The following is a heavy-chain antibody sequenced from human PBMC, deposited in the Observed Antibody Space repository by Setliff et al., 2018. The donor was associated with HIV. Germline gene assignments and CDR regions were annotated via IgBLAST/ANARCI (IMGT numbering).Heavy chain of an antibody. J-gene: IGHJ5*02. Sequence: PSETLSLTCAVSGYSISSGYYWGWIRQPPGKGLEWIGSIYHSGSTYYNPSLKSRVTISVDTSKNQFSLKLSSVTAADTAVYYCARDLVLLDLDCSGGSCYDQNWFDPWGQGTRVTVSS. D-gene: IGHD2-15*01. V-gene: IGHV4-38-2*02. CDR3: ARDLVLLDLDCSGGSCYDQNWFDP. CDR2: IYHSGST. CDR1: GYSISSGYY.